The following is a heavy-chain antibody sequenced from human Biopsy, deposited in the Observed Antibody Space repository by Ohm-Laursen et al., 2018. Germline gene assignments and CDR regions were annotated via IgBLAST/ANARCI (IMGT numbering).Heavy chain of an antibody. CDR2: ITGGGNYI. D-gene: IGHD4-17*01. CDR3: ATAAYAPPYFDL. J-gene: IGHJ4*02. Sequence: SLRLSCLASGVTLSGYAMNWVRQAPGKGLEWVSSITGGGNYINYADSVRGRFTISRDNSKNSVYLVMSSLRAEDTAVYFCATAAYAPPYFDLWGRGTVVTVSS. CDR1: GVTLSGYA. V-gene: IGHV3-21*06.